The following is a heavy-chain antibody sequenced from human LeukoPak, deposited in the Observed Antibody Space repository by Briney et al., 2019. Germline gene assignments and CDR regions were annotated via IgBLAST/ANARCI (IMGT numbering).Heavy chain of an antibody. CDR2: IFWNDDK. CDR1: GFSLSTSEVG. Sequence: SGPTLVKPTQTLTLTCTFSGFSLSTSEVGVGWIRQPPGKALEWLALIFWNDDKRYSPSLKSRLTITKDSSNTQVVLSMTHMDPVDTATYFCALTRGSGWYLLDDWGQGTLVTVSS. D-gene: IGHD6-19*01. J-gene: IGHJ4*02. CDR3: ALTRGSGWYLLDD. V-gene: IGHV2-5*01.